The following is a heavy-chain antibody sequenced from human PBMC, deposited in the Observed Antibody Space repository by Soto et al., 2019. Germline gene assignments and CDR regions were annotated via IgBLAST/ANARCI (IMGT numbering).Heavy chain of an antibody. CDR1: GGCVCSYY. Sequence: SESLSLACTVSGGCVCSYYWSWFRQTPGKGLEWIGYIYYSGSTNYNPSLKSRVTISVDTSKNQFSLKLSSVTAADTAVYYCARAGCSGGSCYFYYWGQGTLVTVTS. J-gene: IGHJ4*02. V-gene: IGHV4-59*02. D-gene: IGHD2-15*01. CDR2: IYYSGST. CDR3: ARAGCSGGSCYFYY.